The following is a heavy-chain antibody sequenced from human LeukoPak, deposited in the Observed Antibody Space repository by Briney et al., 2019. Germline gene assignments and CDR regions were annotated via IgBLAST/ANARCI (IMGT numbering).Heavy chain of an antibody. D-gene: IGHD6-6*01. V-gene: IGHV1-8*02. CDR3: ARRSPSSSVDY. Sequence: WASVKVSCKASGYTFTGYYMHWVRQAPGQGLEWMGWMNPNSGNTGYAQKFQGRVTMTRNTSISTAYMELSSLRSEDTAVYYCARRSPSSSVDYWGQGTLVTVSS. CDR1: GYTFTGYY. CDR2: MNPNSGNT. J-gene: IGHJ4*02.